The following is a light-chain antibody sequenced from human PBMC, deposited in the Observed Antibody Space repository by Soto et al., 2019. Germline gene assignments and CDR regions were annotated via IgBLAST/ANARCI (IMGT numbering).Light chain of an antibody. Sequence: EIVLTQSPGTLSLSPGERATLSCRASQSVSSNLAWYQQKPGQAPRLLIYGASSRATGIPDRFSGSGSGTDFTLTISRLEPEDFAVYYCHQYSSSTKTFGQGTKVDIK. V-gene: IGKV3-20*01. CDR2: GAS. CDR1: QSVSSN. CDR3: HQYSSSTKT. J-gene: IGKJ1*01.